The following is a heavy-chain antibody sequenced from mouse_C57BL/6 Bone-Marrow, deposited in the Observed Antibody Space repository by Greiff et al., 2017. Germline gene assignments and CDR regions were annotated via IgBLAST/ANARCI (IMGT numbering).Heavy chain of an antibody. D-gene: IGHD1-1*01. CDR1: GYTFTSYW. J-gene: IGHJ1*03. CDR3: ASKFLLLREWYFDV. Sequence: QVQLQQSGAELVKPGASVKMSCKASGYTFTSYWITWVKQRPGQGLEWIGDIYPGRGSTNYNEKFKSKATLTVDTSSSTAYMQLSSLTSEDSAVYYCASKFLLLREWYFDVWGTGTTVTVSA. CDR2: IYPGRGST. V-gene: IGHV1-55*01.